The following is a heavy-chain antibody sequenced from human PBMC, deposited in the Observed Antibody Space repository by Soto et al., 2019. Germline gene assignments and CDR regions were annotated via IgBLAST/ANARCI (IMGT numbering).Heavy chain of an antibody. Sequence: GGSLRLSCAASGFTVSSNYMSWVRQAPGKGLEWVSVIYSGGSTYYADSVKGRFTISRDNSKNTLYLQMNSLRAEDTAVYYCARVYGDSGWPSGYFDYWGQGTLVTVSS. J-gene: IGHJ4*02. CDR2: IYSGGST. CDR3: ARVYGDSGWPSGYFDY. CDR1: GFTVSSNY. D-gene: IGHD6-19*01. V-gene: IGHV3-66*01.